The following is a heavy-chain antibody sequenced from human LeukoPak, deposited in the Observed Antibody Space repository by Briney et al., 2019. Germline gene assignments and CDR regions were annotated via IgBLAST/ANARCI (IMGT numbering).Heavy chain of an antibody. D-gene: IGHD2-21*02. CDR2: ISYDGSNK. CDR3: AKDPSLRVTLPV. J-gene: IGHJ4*02. V-gene: IGHV3-30*04. CDR1: GFTFSSYA. Sequence: QPGRSLRLSCAASGFTFSSYAMHWVRQAPGKGLEWVTIISYDGSNKYYADSVKGRFTISRDDSKNTPYLQMNSLRTEDTAVYYCAKDPSLRVTLPVWGQGTLVTVSS.